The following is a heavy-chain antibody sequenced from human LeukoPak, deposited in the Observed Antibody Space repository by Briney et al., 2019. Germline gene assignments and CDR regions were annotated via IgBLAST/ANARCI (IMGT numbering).Heavy chain of an antibody. D-gene: IGHD3-10*01. CDR2: ISGSGDGT. J-gene: IGHJ4*02. CDR3: AQAWVLSLVRGVIVDY. Sequence: GGSLRLSCAASGFTFSGYAMSWVRQAPGKGLEWVSAISGSGDGTYYADSVKGRFTISRDNSKNTLFLQMNSLRAEDTAVYYCAQAWVLSLVRGVIVDYWGQGTLVTVSS. V-gene: IGHV3-23*01. CDR1: GFTFSGYA.